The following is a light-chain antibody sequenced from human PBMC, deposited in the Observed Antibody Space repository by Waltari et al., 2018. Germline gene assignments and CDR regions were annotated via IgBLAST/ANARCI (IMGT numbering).Light chain of an antibody. Sequence: DIQMTQSPSSLSASVGDRFTITCRASQSISSYLNWYQQKPGKAPKLLIYAASSLQSGVPSRFSGSGSGTDFTLTISSLQPEDFATYYCQQSYSTPPFGGGTKVEIK. J-gene: IGKJ4*01. CDR3: QQSYSTPP. CDR1: QSISSY. CDR2: AAS. V-gene: IGKV1-39*01.